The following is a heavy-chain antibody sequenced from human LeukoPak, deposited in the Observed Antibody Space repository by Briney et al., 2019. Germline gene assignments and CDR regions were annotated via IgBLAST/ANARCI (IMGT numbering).Heavy chain of an antibody. J-gene: IGHJ5*02. CDR3: AKGDDYGANTRLPKYNWFDP. CDR1: GFTFSSYA. V-gene: IGHV3-30*02. Sequence: GGSLRLSCAASGFTFSSYAMHWVRQAPGKGLEWVASIRYDGNNKNYADSAKGRFTISRDNSKDTPYLQMNSLRAEDTAVYYCAKGDDYGANTRLPKYNWFDPWGQGTLVTVSS. CDR2: IRYDGNNK. D-gene: IGHD4-23*01.